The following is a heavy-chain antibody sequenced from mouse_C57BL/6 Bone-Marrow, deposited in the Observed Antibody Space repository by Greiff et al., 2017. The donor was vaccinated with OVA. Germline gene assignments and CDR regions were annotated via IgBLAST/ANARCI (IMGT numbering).Heavy chain of an antibody. Sequence: EVKLQESGPVLVKPGASVKMSCKASGYTFTDYYMNWVKQSHGKSLEWIGVINPYNGGTSYNQKFKGKATLTVDKSSSTAYMELNSLTSEDSAVYYCARFNNGFAYWGQGTLVTVSA. CDR2: INPYNGGT. V-gene: IGHV1-19*01. CDR1: GYTFTDYY. D-gene: IGHD1-1*02. CDR3: ARFNNGFAY. J-gene: IGHJ3*01.